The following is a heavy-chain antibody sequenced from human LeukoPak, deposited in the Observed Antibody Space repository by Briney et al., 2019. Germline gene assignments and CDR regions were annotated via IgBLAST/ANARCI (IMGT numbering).Heavy chain of an antibody. Sequence: SVKVSCKASGGTFSSYTISWVRQAPGQGLEWMGRIIAILGIANYAQKFQGRVTITADKSTSTAYMELSSLRSEDTAVYYCARGRMVVAPISSYYYYYYMDVWGKGTTVTVSS. CDR1: GGTFSSYT. V-gene: IGHV1-69*02. J-gene: IGHJ6*03. CDR2: IIAILGIA. D-gene: IGHD6-6*01. CDR3: ARGRMVVAPISSYYYYYYMDV.